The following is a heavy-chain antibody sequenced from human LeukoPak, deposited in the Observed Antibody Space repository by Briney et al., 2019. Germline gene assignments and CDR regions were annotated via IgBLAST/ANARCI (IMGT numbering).Heavy chain of an antibody. CDR3: AYNRNFALDN. CDR2: VYHSGGA. V-gene: IGHV4/OR15-8*01. CDR1: GASIASHSW. D-gene: IGHD1-14*01. Sequence: PSETLSLTCAVSGASIASHSWWSWFRQPPGKGLEWIGEVYHSGGANYKPSLKSRVTISVDTSRNHFSLKLTSVTAADTAVYFCAYNRNFALDNWGQGTLVTVSS. J-gene: IGHJ4*01.